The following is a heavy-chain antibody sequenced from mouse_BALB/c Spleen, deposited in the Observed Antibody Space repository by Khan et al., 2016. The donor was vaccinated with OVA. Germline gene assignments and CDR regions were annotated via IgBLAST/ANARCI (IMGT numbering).Heavy chain of an antibody. Sequence: EVQLQESGPELVKPGASVKMSCKASGYTFTSYVMHWVKQKPGQGLEWIGYINPNSYDHKYNEKFKGKATLTSDKASSTAYMELSSLTSEDSAVYCCVRALYYYGSSYEGFAYWGQGTLVTVSA. D-gene: IGHD1-1*01. CDR3: VRALYYYGSSYEGFAY. J-gene: IGHJ3*01. CDR2: INPNSYDH. CDR1: GYTFTSYV. V-gene: IGHV1S136*01.